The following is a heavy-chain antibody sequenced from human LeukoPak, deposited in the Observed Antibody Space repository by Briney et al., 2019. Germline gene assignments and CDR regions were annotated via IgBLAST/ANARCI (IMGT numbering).Heavy chain of an antibody. D-gene: IGHD3-9*01. CDR2: INHSGST. V-gene: IGHV4-34*01. J-gene: IGHJ6*02. CDR3: ARAGSYDILTGYFAADYYYYGMDV. CDR1: GGSFSGYY. Sequence: SETLSLTCAVYGGSFSGYYWSWIRQPPGKGLEWIGEINHSGSTNYNPSLKSRVTISEDTSKNQFSLKLSSVTAADTAVYYCARAGSYDILTGYFAADYYYYGMDVWGQGTTVTVSS.